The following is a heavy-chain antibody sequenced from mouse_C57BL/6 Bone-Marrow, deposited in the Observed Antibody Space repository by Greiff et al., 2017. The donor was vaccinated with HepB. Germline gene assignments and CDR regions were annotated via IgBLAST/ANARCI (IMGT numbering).Heavy chain of an antibody. CDR3: ARSIYYYGSSLFDY. J-gene: IGHJ2*01. V-gene: IGHV1-81*01. CDR1: GYTFTSYG. D-gene: IGHD1-1*01. Sequence: QVQLQQSGAELARPGASVKLSCKASGYTFTSYGISWVKQRTGQGLEWIGNINPSNGGTNYNEKFKSKATLTVDKSSSTAYMQLSSLTSEDSAVYYCARSIYYYGSSLFDYWGQGTTLTVSS. CDR2: INPSNGGT.